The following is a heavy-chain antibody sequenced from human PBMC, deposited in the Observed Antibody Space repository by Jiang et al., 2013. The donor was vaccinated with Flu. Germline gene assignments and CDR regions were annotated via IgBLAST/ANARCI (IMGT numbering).Heavy chain of an antibody. Sequence: SGAEVKKPGASVKVSCKASGYTFTSYGISWVRQAPGQGLEWMGWISAYNGNTNYAQKLQGRVTMTTDTSTSTAYMELRSLRSDDTAVYYCARDLVRGVIKVSTELDYWGQGTLVTVSS. D-gene: IGHD3-10*01. CDR1: GYTFTSYG. CDR2: ISAYNGNT. J-gene: IGHJ4*02. CDR3: ARDLVRGVIKVSTELDY. V-gene: IGHV1-18*01.